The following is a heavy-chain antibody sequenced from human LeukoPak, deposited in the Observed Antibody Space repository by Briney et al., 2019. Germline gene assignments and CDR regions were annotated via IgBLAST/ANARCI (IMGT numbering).Heavy chain of an antibody. J-gene: IGHJ4*02. CDR2: IYYSGST. CDR3: ARGSYTSGSIDY. CDR1: GGSISSGGYY. V-gene: IGHV4-31*03. Sequence: SETLSLTCTVSGGSISSGGYYWIWIRQHPGKGLEWIGYIYYSGSTYYNPSLKSRVTISVDTSKNQFSLKLSSVTAADTAVYYCARGSYTSGSIDYWGQGTLVTVSS. D-gene: IGHD6-19*01.